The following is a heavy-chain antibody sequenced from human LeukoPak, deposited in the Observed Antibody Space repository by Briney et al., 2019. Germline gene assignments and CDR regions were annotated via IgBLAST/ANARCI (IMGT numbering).Heavy chain of an antibody. CDR2: ISGSGGST. D-gene: IGHD3-9*01. V-gene: IGHV3-23*01. CDR1: GFTFSSYA. Sequence: GGSLRFSCAASGFTFSSYAMSWVRQAPGKGLEWVSAISGSGGSTYYADSVKGRFTISRDNSKSTLYLQMNSLRAEDTAVYYCASIYPYDILTGYNHDAFDIWGQGTMVTVSS. CDR3: ASIYPYDILTGYNHDAFDI. J-gene: IGHJ3*02.